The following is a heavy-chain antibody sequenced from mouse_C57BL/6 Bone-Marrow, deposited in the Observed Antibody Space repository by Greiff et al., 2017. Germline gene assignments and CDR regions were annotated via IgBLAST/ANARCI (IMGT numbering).Heavy chain of an antibody. CDR2: IYPGDGDT. J-gene: IGHJ4*01. CDR1: GYAFSSYW. Sequence: QVQLKESGAELVKPGASVKISCKASGYAFSSYWMNWVKQRPGKGLEWIGQIYPGDGDTNYNGKFKGKATLTADKSSSTAYMQLSSLTSEDSAVYFCARNGYSSLLYAMDYWGQGTSVTVSS. CDR3: ARNGYSSLLYAMDY. D-gene: IGHD2-3*01. V-gene: IGHV1-80*01.